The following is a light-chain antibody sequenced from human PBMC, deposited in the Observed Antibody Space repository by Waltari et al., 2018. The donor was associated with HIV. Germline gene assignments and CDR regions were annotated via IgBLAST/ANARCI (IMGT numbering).Light chain of an antibody. CDR1: QSLLNTDGKTY. V-gene: IGKV2-29*03. J-gene: IGKJ2*01. CDR3: MQAIELYT. CDR2: EVS. Sequence: VLTQSPVSLSASPGQPASISCKSGQSLLNTDGKTYLYWYLQKPGHSPQPLIYEVSNRFPGVPDRFRGSGSGTDFTLQISRVETEDLGTYYCMQAIELYTFGQGTKLEIK.